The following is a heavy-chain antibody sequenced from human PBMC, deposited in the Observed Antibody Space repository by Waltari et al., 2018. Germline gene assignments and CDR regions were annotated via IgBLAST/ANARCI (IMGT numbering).Heavy chain of an antibody. Sequence: EAQLLDSGGGLLQPGGSLRISCEASGFTISSYAMNWVRQGPGKGREWVSEINGAGSKTYYADSVEGRFTISKDNRNNILDLQMDSLRVEDTATYYCARDGYNWIAFDNWGQGILVTVSS. D-gene: IGHD5-12*01. CDR1: GFTISSYA. CDR3: ARDGYNWIAFDN. J-gene: IGHJ4*02. CDR2: INGAGSKT. V-gene: IGHV3-23*03.